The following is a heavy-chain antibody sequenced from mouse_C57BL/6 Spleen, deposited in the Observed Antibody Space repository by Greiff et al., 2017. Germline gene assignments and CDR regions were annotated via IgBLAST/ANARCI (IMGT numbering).Heavy chain of an antibody. CDR1: GYTFTDYE. J-gene: IGHJ3*01. V-gene: IGHV1-15*01. Sequence: SGAELVRPGASVTLSCKASGYTFTDYEMHWVKQTPVHGLEWIGAIDPETGGTAYNQKFKGKAILTADKSSSTAYMELRSLTSEDSAVYYCTRALYYDYDGWGQGTLVTVSA. CDR3: TRALYYDYDG. CDR2: IDPETGGT. D-gene: IGHD2-4*01.